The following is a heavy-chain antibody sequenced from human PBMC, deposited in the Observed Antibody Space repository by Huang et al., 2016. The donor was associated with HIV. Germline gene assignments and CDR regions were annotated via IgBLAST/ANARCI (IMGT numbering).Heavy chain of an antibody. CDR2: LNHSGST. CDR1: GESFSGYY. J-gene: IGHJ4*02. V-gene: IGHV4-34*01. CDR3: ARGSARYYYDSSGYRRSPSFDY. Sequence: QVQLQQWGAGLLKPSETLSLTCAVYGESFSGYYWTWIRQPPGKGLEWIGELNHSGSTNYNPSLKNRVTMAVDTSKNQFSLELRSVTAADTAVHYCARGSARYYYDSSGYRRSPSFDYWGQGTLVTVSS. D-gene: IGHD3-22*01.